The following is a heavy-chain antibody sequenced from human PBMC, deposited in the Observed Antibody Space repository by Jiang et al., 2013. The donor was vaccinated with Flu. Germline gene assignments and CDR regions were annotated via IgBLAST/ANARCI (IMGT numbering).Heavy chain of an antibody. CDR3: AKAGYDFWSGYFDS. Sequence: QLLESGGGLVQPGGSLRLSCAASGFTLNYGMSWVRQAPGKGLEWVSAISGSSGSTYYADSAKGRFTISRDNSKNTLYLQMDRLRAEDTAVYYCAKAGYDFWSGYFDSWGQGTLVTVSS. V-gene: IGHV3-23*01. CDR2: ISGSSGST. D-gene: IGHD3-3*01. CDR1: GFTLNYG. J-gene: IGHJ4*02.